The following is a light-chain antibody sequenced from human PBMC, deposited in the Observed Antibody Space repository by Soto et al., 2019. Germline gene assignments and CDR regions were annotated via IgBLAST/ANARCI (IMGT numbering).Light chain of an antibody. CDR3: QQYNSYL. CDR2: DAS. V-gene: IGKV1-5*01. Sequence: DIQMTHSPSTLSASVGDRVTITCRASQSISSWLAWYQQKPGKAPKLLIYDASSLESGVPSRFSGSGSGTEFTLTISSLQPDDFATYYCQQYNSYLFGQGTKV. CDR1: QSISSW. J-gene: IGKJ1*01.